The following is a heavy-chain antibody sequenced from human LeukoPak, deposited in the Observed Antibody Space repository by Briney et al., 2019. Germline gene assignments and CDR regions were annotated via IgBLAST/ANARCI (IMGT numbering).Heavy chain of an antibody. CDR1: GFTFSSYA. CDR2: ISGSGGCT. V-gene: IGHV3-23*01. J-gene: IGHJ4*02. D-gene: IGHD3-22*01. Sequence: GGSLRLSCAASGFTFSSYAMSWVRQAPGKGLEWVSAISGSGGCTYYADSVKGRFTISRDNSKNTLYLQMNSLRAEDTAVYYCAKDSKITMIVVVIQPLDYWGQGTLVTVSS. CDR3: AKDSKITMIVVVIQPLDY.